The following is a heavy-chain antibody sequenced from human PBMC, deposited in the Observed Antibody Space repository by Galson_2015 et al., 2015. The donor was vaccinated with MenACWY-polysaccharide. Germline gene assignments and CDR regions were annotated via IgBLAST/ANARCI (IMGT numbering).Heavy chain of an antibody. CDR2: INPGDSDT. CDR1: GYSFTNYW. Sequence: QSGAEVKKPGESLKISCKGSGYSFTNYWIVWVRQMPGKGLEWMGIINPGDSDTRFSPSFQGQVTISADKSITTAYLHWSSLKASDTAMYYCARQGKLVSLDYWGQGTLVTVSS. V-gene: IGHV5-51*01. CDR3: ARQGKLVSLDY. J-gene: IGHJ4*02. D-gene: IGHD2-21*01.